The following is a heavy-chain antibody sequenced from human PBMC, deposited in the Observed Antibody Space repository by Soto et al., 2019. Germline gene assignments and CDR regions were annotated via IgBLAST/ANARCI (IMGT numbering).Heavy chain of an antibody. CDR3: ARGSSIAAHAP. D-gene: IGHD6-6*01. Sequence: QVQLQESGPGLVKPSETLSLTCTVSGGSISSYYWSWIRQPPGKGLEWIGYIYYSGSTNYNPSLKSRVTISVDTSKNQFSLKLSSVTAADTAVYYCARGSSIAAHAPWGQGTLVTVSS. CDR2: IYYSGST. CDR1: GGSISSYY. V-gene: IGHV4-59*01. J-gene: IGHJ5*02.